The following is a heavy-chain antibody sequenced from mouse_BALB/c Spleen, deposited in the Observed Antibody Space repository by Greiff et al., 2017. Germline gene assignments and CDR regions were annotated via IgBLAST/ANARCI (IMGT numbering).Heavy chain of an antibody. Sequence: EVKLEESGPGLVKPSQSLSLTCTVTGYSITSDYAWNWIRQFPGNKLEWMGYISYSGSTSYNPSLKSRISITRDTSKNQFFLQLNSVTTEDTATYYCARGNWYFDYWGQGTTLTVSS. V-gene: IGHV3-2*02. CDR2: ISYSGST. CDR1: GYSITSDYA. CDR3: ARGNWYFDY. D-gene: IGHD4-1*01. J-gene: IGHJ2*01.